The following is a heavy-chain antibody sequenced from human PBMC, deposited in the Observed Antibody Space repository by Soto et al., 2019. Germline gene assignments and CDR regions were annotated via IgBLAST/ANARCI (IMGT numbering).Heavy chain of an antibody. J-gene: IGHJ6*02. CDR2: ISSSSSTI. CDR3: ARAIYSSSSVWGYYYYGMDV. D-gene: IGHD6-6*01. CDR1: GFTFSSYS. Sequence: PGGSLRLSCGASGFTFSSYSMNWVRQAPGKGLEWVSYISSSSSTIYYADSVKGRFTISRDNAKNSLYLQMNSLRDEDTAVYYCARAIYSSSSVWGYYYYGMDVWGQGTTVTVSS. V-gene: IGHV3-48*02.